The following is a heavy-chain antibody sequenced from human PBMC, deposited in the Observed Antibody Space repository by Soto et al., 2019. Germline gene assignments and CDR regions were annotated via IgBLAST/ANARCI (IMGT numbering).Heavy chain of an antibody. V-gene: IGHV1-8*01. Sequence: GASVKVSCKASGYTFTSYDINWVRQATGQGLEWMGWMNPNSGNTVYAGKFQGRVTMTRNTSISTAYRELSSLETEDTAVYYCTTDGAWQPYYFVYWGKGALVTVSS. CDR3: TTDGAWQPYYFVY. J-gene: IGHJ4*02. CDR1: GYTFTSYD. D-gene: IGHD6-13*01. CDR2: MNPNSGNT.